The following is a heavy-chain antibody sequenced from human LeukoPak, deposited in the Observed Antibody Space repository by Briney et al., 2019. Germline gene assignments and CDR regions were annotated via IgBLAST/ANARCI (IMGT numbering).Heavy chain of an antibody. CDR2: ISGRDGGT. Sequence: SCKASGGTFSSYAMSWVRQAPGKGPEWVSTISGRDGGTYYADSVKGRFTISRDNSKNTLYLQINSLRPEDTAVYYCAKSGLNRFDYWGQGTLVTVSS. CDR3: AKSGLNRFDY. V-gene: IGHV3-23*01. D-gene: IGHD2-15*01. CDR1: GGTFSSYA. J-gene: IGHJ4*02.